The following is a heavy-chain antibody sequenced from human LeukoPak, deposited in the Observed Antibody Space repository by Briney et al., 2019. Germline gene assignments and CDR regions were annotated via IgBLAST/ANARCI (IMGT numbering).Heavy chain of an antibody. J-gene: IGHJ3*02. CDR3: ARSGYPDDAFDI. D-gene: IGHD3-3*01. CDR2: INPNSGGT. V-gene: IGHV1-2*02. Sequence: ASVKVSCKASGYTFTDFYIHWVRQAPGQGLEWMGWINPNSGGTNYAQKFQGRVTMTRDTSVSTAYMELSRLRSDDTAVYYCARSGYPDDAFDIWGQGTMVTVSS. CDR1: GYTFTDFY.